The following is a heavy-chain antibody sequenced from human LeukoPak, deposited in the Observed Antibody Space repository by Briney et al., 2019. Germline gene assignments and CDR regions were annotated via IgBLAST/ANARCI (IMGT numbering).Heavy chain of an antibody. CDR2: IHSGGST. J-gene: IGHJ4*02. CDR3: ARGKTLEYYDSSGYYFDY. D-gene: IGHD3-22*01. V-gene: IGHV3-66*01. Sequence: GGSLRLSCAASGFNVSSNYRSWVRQAPGKGLEWVSIIHSGGSTYYADSVKGRFTISRDNAKNSLYLQMNSLRAEDTAVYYCARGKTLEYYDSSGYYFDYWGQGTLVTVSS. CDR1: GFNVSSNY.